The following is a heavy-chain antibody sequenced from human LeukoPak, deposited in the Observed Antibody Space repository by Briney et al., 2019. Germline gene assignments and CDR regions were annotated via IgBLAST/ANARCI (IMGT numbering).Heavy chain of an antibody. D-gene: IGHD5-18*01. CDR2: ISSDGRST. CDR1: GFSISTYW. Sequence: GGSLRLSCAASGFSISTYWMHWVRHAPGKGLVWVSRISSDGRSTNYADSVKGRFTISRDNAKNTLYLHMNSLRAEDTAVYYCAVQLGTLDYWGQGTLVTVSS. J-gene: IGHJ4*02. CDR3: AVQLGTLDY. V-gene: IGHV3-74*01.